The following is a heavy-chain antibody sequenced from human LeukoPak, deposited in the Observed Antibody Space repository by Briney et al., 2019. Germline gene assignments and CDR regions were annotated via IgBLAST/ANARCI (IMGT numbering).Heavy chain of an antibody. CDR3: AKGSGIFWSGYYVY. CDR1: GFAFSDHS. J-gene: IGHJ4*02. Sequence: PGGSLKLSCAASGFAFSDHSMNWVRQAPGKGLEWVSTLSGSGDSTYYADSVKGRFTISRDNSKTTLYMQMNSLRAEDTAVYYCAKGSGIFWSGYYVYWGQGTLVTVSS. CDR2: LSGSGDST. D-gene: IGHD3-3*01. V-gene: IGHV3-23*01.